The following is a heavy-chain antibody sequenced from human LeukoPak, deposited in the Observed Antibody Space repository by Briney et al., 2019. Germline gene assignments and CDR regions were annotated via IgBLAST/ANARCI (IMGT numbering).Heavy chain of an antibody. V-gene: IGHV3-20*04. CDR2: INWNGGST. CDR1: GFXFDDYG. D-gene: IGHD3-22*01. CDR3: ARDYWDSSGYLDY. Sequence: GGSLRLSCAASGFXFDDYGISWVRQAPGKGLELVSGINWNGGSTGYADSVKGRFTISRDNAKNSLYLQMNSLRAEDTALYYCARDYWDSSGYLDYWGQGTLVTVSS. J-gene: IGHJ4*02.